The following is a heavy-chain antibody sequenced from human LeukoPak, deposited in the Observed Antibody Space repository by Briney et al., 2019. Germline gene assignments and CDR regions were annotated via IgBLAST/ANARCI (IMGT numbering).Heavy chain of an antibody. CDR3: ARGTLNIPGEHGAFDY. V-gene: IGHV3-21*01. CDR1: GFTFSSYD. Sequence: GGSLRLSCAASGFTFSSYDMTWVRQAPGRGLEWVSSIRPSGDNTYYADSVKGRFTISRDNAKNSLYLQMNSLRAEDTAVYYCARGTLNIPGEHGAFDYWGQGTLVTVSS. J-gene: IGHJ4*02. CDR2: IRPSGDNT. D-gene: IGHD1-14*01.